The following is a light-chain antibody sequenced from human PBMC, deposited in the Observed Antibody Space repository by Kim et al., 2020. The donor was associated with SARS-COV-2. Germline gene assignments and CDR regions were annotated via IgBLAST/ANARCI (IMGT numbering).Light chain of an antibody. CDR1: KLEDRY. V-gene: IGLV3-1*01. CDR2: QDT. J-gene: IGLJ2*01. Sequence: GSPGPTATITCSGDKLEDRYVCWFQQKPGQSPLLVISQDTKRPSGIPERFSGSNSGNTATLTISGTQATDEADYFCQAWDSNTAVFGGGTKLTVL. CDR3: QAWDSNTAV.